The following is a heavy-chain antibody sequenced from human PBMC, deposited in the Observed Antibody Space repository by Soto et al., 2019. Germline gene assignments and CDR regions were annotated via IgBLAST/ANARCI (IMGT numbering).Heavy chain of an antibody. J-gene: IGHJ6*01. V-gene: IGHV4-59*01. Sequence: PSLTCTVSGVSITSYFWSWIRQTPGKGLDWIGAISFSGATYSNPSLKGRAALSVDTSENHLSLTLNSVTSADTAVYFCARDRRDGYNRYFEFWG. CDR2: ISFSGAT. CDR3: ARDRRDGYNRYFEF. D-gene: IGHD3-9*01. CDR1: GVSITSYF.